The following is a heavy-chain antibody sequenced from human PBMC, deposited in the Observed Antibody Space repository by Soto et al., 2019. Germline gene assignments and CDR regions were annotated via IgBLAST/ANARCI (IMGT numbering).Heavy chain of an antibody. V-gene: IGHV4-59*01. CDR3: ARAIRRGGGFDY. D-gene: IGHD3-10*01. Sequence: QVQLQESGPGLVKPSETLSLTCTVSGGSISSYYWSWIRQPPGKGLEWIGYIYQRGTTNDSPSLKSRVTISADMSKNPSSIKLSSVTAADTAVYYCARAIRRGGGFDYWGQGTLVTVSS. CDR2: IYQRGTT. J-gene: IGHJ4*02. CDR1: GGSISSYY.